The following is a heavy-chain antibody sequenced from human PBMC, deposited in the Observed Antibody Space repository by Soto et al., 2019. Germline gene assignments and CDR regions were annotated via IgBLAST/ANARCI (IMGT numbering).Heavy chain of an antibody. CDR2: ISGSGGRT. CDR3: AKGWLRNGGYFDY. Sequence: EVQLLESGGGLVQPGGSLRLSCAASGFTFSSYAMSWFRQAPGKWLEWVSAISGSGGRTYYADSVKGRFTISRDNSKNTLYLQMNSLRAEDTAVYYCAKGWLRNGGYFDYWGQGTLVTVSS. CDR1: GFTFSSYA. V-gene: IGHV3-23*01. J-gene: IGHJ4*02. D-gene: IGHD2-8*01.